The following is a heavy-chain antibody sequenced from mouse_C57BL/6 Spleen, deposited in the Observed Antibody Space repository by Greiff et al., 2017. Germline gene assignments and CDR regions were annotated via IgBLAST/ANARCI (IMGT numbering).Heavy chain of an antibody. CDR2: IDPSDSVT. V-gene: IGHV1-52*01. CDR1: GYTFTSYW. Sequence: QVQLQQPGAELVRPGSSVKLSCKASGYTFTSYWMLWVKQRPIQGLEWIGNIDPSDSVTHYNQKFKDKATLTVDKSSSTAYMQLSSLTSEDSAVYYCARGDDYDSRWYFDVWGTGTTVTVSS. CDR3: ARGDDYDSRWYFDV. D-gene: IGHD2-4*01. J-gene: IGHJ1*03.